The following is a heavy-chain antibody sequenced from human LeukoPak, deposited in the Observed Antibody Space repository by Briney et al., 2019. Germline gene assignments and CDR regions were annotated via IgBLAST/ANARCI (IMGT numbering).Heavy chain of an antibody. V-gene: IGHV4-39*01. D-gene: IGHD6-19*01. CDR1: GGSISSGTYY. Sequence: PSETLSLTCTVSGGSISSGTYYWGWIRQPPGKGLEWIGNIYYTGNTYYDPSLKSRVTISVDTSKDQFSLKLSSVTAADTAVYYCARVSGWYSYFDYWGQGTLVTVSS. J-gene: IGHJ4*02. CDR3: ARVSGWYSYFDY. CDR2: IYYTGNT.